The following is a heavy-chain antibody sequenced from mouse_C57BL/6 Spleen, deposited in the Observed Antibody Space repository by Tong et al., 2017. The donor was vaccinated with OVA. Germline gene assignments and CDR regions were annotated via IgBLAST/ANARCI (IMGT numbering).Heavy chain of an antibody. CDR2: IDPETGGT. CDR3: SYYGSRWYFDV. CDR1: GYTFTDYE. D-gene: IGHD1-1*01. V-gene: IGHV1-15*01. Sequence: QVQLQESGAELVTPWASVTLSCNASGYTFTDYEMHWVKQTPVHGLEWIGAIDPETGGTAYNQKFKGKTILTADKSSSTAYMELRSLTSEDTAIYYCSYYGSRWYFDVWGTGTTVTVSS. J-gene: IGHJ1*03.